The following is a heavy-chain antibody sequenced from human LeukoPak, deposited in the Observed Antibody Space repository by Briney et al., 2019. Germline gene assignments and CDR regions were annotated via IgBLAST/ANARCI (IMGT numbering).Heavy chain of an antibody. Sequence: GGSLRLSCAASGFTFSTCAMGWVRQAPGKGLEWVSALSRSGDSTYYADSVRGRVTISRDNSKNTLYLQMNSLRTGDTAVYYCAKIVKAAPGLFDYWGQGTLVTVS. CDR2: LSRSGDST. CDR3: AKIVKAAPGLFDY. J-gene: IGHJ4*02. D-gene: IGHD6-13*01. V-gene: IGHV3-23*01. CDR1: GFTFSTCA.